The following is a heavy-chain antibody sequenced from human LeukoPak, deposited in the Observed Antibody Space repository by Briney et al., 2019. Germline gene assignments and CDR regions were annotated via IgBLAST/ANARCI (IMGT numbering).Heavy chain of an antibody. CDR2: INRDGSST. CDR3: ARGGGYSYGSFDY. V-gene: IGHV3-74*01. D-gene: IGHD5-18*01. CDR1: GLTFSSYW. J-gene: IGHJ4*02. Sequence: PGGSLRLSCADSGLTFSSYWMSWVRQAPGKGLVWVSRINRDGSSTSYADSVKGRFTISRDNAKNTLYLQMNSLRAEDTAVYYCARGGGYSYGSFDYWGQGTLVTVSS.